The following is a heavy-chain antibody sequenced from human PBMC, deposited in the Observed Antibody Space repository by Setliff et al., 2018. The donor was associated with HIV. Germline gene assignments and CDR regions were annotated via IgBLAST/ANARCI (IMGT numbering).Heavy chain of an antibody. CDR2: MYHGGST. CDR1: GDSVTSHW. V-gene: IGHV4-59*08. CDR3: ASRIYYYDSSRVLREEGFDP. J-gene: IGHJ5*02. D-gene: IGHD3-22*01. Sequence: SETLSLTCIVSGDSVTSHWWSWIRQPPGKGLEWIGSMYHGGSTNFPPSLKSRVTMSMDTSKNQFSLKLNSVTAADTAVYYCASRIYYYDSSRVLREEGFDPWGQGTLVTVSS.